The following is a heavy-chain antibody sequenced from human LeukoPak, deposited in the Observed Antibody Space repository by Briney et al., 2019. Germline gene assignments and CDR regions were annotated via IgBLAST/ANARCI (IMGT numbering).Heavy chain of an antibody. CDR1: GGSISSGDYY. CDR3: ARVTLFRGAQIDS. D-gene: IGHD3-10*01. Sequence: PSETLSLTCTVSGGSISSGDYYWSWIRQPPGKGLEWIGYIYYSGSTYYNPSLKSRVTISVDTSKNQFSLKLSSVTAADPAVYYCARVTLFRGAQIDSWGQGTLVTVSS. CDR2: IYYSGST. V-gene: IGHV4-30-4*01. J-gene: IGHJ4*02.